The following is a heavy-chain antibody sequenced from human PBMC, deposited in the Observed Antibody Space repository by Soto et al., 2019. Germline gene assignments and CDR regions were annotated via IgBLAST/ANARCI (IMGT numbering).Heavy chain of an antibody. CDR1: VVSIRNSSDY. J-gene: IGHJ4*02. CDR3: ARHGSN. Sequence: QLQLQESGPGLVKPSETLSLTCTVSVVSIRNSSDYWVWILRPPGKGLEWIGTIYYSGITYYNPSLKSRVTISVDTSKNQFSLKLTSVTAADSAVYYCARHGSNWGQGTLVTVSS. V-gene: IGHV4-39*01. CDR2: IYYSGIT.